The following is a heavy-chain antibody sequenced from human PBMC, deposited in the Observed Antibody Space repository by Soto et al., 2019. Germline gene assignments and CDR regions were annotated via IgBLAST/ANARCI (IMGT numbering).Heavy chain of an antibody. D-gene: IGHD3-22*01. Sequence: QVQLQESGPGLVKPSQTLSLTCTVSGGSISSGDYYWGWIRQPPGKGLEWIGYIYYSGSTYYNPSLKSRVTISVDTSKNQFSLKLSSVTAADTAVYYCARREGSSGYYAIFDYWGQGTLVTVSS. CDR2: IYYSGST. J-gene: IGHJ4*02. CDR1: GGSISSGDYY. CDR3: ARREGSSGYYAIFDY. V-gene: IGHV4-30-4*01.